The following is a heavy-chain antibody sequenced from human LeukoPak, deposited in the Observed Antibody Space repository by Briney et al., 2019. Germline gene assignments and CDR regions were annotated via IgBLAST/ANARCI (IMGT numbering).Heavy chain of an antibody. CDR3: ARGEGYYYDSSGYYGSFDY. V-gene: IGHV1-69*13. Sequence: SVKVSCKASGGTFSSYAISWVRQAPGQGLEWMGGIIPIFGTANYAQKFQGRVTITADESTSTAYMELSSLRSEDTAVYYCARGEGYYYDSSGYYGSFDYWGQGTLVTVSS. CDR2: IIPIFGTA. CDR1: GGTFSSYA. J-gene: IGHJ4*02. D-gene: IGHD3-22*01.